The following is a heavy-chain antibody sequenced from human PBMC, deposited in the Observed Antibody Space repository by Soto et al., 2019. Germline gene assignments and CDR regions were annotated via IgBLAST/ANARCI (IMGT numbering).Heavy chain of an antibody. V-gene: IGHV3-15*07. D-gene: IGHD3-22*01. CDR2: IKSKAHGGTT. CDR3: ASYRDSSGLRRYDY. CDR1: DFILSDAW. J-gene: IGHJ4*02. Sequence: EVQLEESGGGLIKPGESLTLSCAASDFILSDAWMKWVRQAPGKGLEWVGRIKSKAHGGTTDYAAALKGSCTILRDDSKNTLYLQMTSLQTADTAMYYCASYRDSSGLRRYDYWGQGALVTVSS.